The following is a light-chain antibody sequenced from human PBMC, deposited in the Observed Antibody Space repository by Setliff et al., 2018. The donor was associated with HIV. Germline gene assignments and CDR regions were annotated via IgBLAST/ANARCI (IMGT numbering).Light chain of an antibody. CDR3: QSYDSWIVV. V-gene: IGLV6-57*01. J-gene: IGLJ2*01. Sequence: NFMLTQPHSVSESPGKTVTISCTRTGGSIASNYVQWFQQRPGSPPKFVIYEDALRPSGVPDRFSATIDRSSNSASLTISGLRTEDEADYFCQSYDSWIVVFGGGTQLTV. CDR1: GGSIASNY. CDR2: EDA.